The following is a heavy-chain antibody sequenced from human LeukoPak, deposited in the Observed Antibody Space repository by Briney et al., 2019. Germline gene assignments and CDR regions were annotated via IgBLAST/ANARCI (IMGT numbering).Heavy chain of an antibody. D-gene: IGHD3-22*01. V-gene: IGHV5-51*01. Sequence: GESLTISCTGSGYSFTSYWIGWVRQMPGKGLEWMGIIYPGDSDTRYSPSFQGQVTISADKSISTAYLQWSSLKASDTAMYYCARQKGAYYYDSSGYGAFDIWGQGTMVTVSS. CDR2: IYPGDSDT. CDR3: ARQKGAYYYDSSGYGAFDI. J-gene: IGHJ3*02. CDR1: GYSFTSYW.